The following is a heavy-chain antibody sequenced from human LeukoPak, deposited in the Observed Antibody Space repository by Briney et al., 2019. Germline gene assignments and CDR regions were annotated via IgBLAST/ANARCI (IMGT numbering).Heavy chain of an antibody. Sequence: GRSLRLSCAASGFTFSSYAMHWVRQAPGKGLEWVAVIWYDGSNKYYADSVKGRFTISRDNSKNTLYLQRNSLRAEDTAVYYCARVGVSIAVAGYFDYWGQGTLVTVSS. CDR1: GFTFSSYA. J-gene: IGHJ4*02. D-gene: IGHD6-19*01. CDR2: IWYDGSNK. CDR3: ARVGVSIAVAGYFDY. V-gene: IGHV3-33*08.